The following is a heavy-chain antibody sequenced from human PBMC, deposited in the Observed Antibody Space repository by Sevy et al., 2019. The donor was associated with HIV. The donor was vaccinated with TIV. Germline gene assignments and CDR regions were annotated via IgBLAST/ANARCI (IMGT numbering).Heavy chain of an antibody. CDR2: VSFDGGSK. Sequence: GGSLRLSCEASGFTFNNFPIHWVRQAPGKGLEWVAVVSFDGGSKYYADSVRGRFTVSRDNSKNTVYLQLNSLGAEDTAVYYCVRERARSITFDIWGQRTLVTVSS. J-gene: IGHJ3*02. CDR1: GFTFNNFP. CDR3: VRERARSITFDI. V-gene: IGHV3-30-3*01. D-gene: IGHD3-16*01.